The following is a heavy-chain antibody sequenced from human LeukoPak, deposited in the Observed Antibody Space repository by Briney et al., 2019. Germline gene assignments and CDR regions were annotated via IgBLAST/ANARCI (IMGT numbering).Heavy chain of an antibody. D-gene: IGHD6-13*01. CDR1: GFTFSSYG. Sequence: GRSLRLSCAASGFTFSSYGMHWVRQAPGKGLEWVAFIRYDGSNKYYADSVKGRFTISRDTSKNTLYLQMNSLRAEDTAVYYCAKERSSSSWFLWALDYWGQGTLVTVSS. V-gene: IGHV3-30*02. CDR3: AKERSSSSWFLWALDY. J-gene: IGHJ4*02. CDR2: IRYDGSNK.